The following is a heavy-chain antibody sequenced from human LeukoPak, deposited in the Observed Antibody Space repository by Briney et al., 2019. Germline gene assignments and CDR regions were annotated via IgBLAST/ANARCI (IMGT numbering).Heavy chain of an antibody. J-gene: IGHJ4*02. CDR1: GYTFTGYY. Sequence: GASVKVSCKASGYTFTGYYMHWVRQAPGQGLEWMGWINPNSGGTNYAQKFQVRVTMTRDTSISTDYMELSRLRADDTAVYYCARDGTYYFDYWGQGTLVTVSS. D-gene: IGHD1-26*01. V-gene: IGHV1-2*02. CDR3: ARDGTYYFDY. CDR2: INPNSGGT.